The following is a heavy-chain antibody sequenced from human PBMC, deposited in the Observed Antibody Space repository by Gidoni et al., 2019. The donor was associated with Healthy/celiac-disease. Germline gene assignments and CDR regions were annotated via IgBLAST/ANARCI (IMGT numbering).Heavy chain of an antibody. J-gene: IGHJ4*02. Sequence: VPLVQSGAEVKNPGASVKVPCKVSGYTLTELSMHWVRRAPGKGLEWMGGFDPEDGETSYAQKFLGRVTMTEDTSTDTAYMELSSLRSEETAVYYCATDPVAAQNYWGQGTLVTVSS. V-gene: IGHV1-24*01. CDR3: ATDPVAAQNY. D-gene: IGHD6-6*01. CDR2: FDPEDGET. CDR1: GYTLTELS.